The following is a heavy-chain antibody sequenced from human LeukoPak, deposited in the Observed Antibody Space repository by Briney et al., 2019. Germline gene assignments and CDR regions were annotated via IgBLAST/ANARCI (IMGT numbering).Heavy chain of an antibody. D-gene: IGHD6-6*01. Sequence: ASVKVPSKASGYTFTSYGISWVRQAPGQGLEWMGWISAYNGNTNYAQKLQGRVTMTTDTSTSTAYMELRSLRSDDTAVYYCATAFIGSSTAPSWWFDPWGQGTLVTVSS. CDR1: GYTFTSYG. V-gene: IGHV1-18*01. CDR3: ATAFIGSSTAPSWWFDP. CDR2: ISAYNGNT. J-gene: IGHJ5*02.